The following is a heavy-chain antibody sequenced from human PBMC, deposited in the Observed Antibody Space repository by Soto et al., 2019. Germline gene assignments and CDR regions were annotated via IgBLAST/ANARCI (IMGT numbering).Heavy chain of an antibody. CDR3: ARGPSTTYAFDI. CDR2: IYYSGST. CDR1: GGSISSYY. J-gene: IGHJ3*02. Sequence: KPSETRSLTCTVSGGSISSYYWSWIRQPPGKGLEWIGYIYYSGSTNYNPSLKSRVTISVDTSKNQFSLKLSSVTAADTAVYYCARGPSTTYAFDIWGQGTMVTVSS. D-gene: IGHD2-2*01. V-gene: IGHV4-59*01.